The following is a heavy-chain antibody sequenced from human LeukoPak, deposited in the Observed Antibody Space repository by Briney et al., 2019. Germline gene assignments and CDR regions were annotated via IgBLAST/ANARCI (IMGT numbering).Heavy chain of an antibody. CDR2: ITGSGRTP. D-gene: IGHD6-19*01. J-gene: IGHJ4*02. V-gene: IGHV3-23*01. CDR1: GFTFSDYA. CDR3: ARVIRSSGWYVDF. Sequence: GGSLRLSCAVSGFTFSDYAFSWVRQAPGKGLEWVSGITGSGRTPFYADSVKGRITISRDNSKNTVYLQMNSLKAEDTAVYYCARVIRSSGWYVDFWGQGTLVTVSS.